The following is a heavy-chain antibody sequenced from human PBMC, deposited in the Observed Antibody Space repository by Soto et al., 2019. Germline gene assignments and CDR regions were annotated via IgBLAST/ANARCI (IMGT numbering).Heavy chain of an antibody. CDR1: GFTFSSYS. D-gene: IGHD4-4*01. J-gene: IGHJ6*02. Sequence: PGGSLRLSCAASGFTFSSYSMNWVRQAPGKGLEWVSSISSSSSYIYYADSVKGRFTISRDNAKNSLYLQMNSLRAEDTAVYYCARDLSPLKLQYHYYGMDVWGQGTTVTVSS. V-gene: IGHV3-21*01. CDR3: ARDLSPLKLQYHYYGMDV. CDR2: ISSSSSYI.